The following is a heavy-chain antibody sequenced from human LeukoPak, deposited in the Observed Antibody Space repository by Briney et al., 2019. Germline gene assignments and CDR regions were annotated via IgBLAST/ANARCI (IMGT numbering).Heavy chain of an antibody. D-gene: IGHD5-18*01. CDR1: GGSISSYY. CDR2: IYYSGST. CDR3: ARGDTAMVHPLYGMDV. J-gene: IGHJ6*02. V-gene: IGHV4-59*01. Sequence: SETLSLTCTVSGGSISSYYWSWIRQPPGKGLEWIGYIYYSGSTNYNPSLKSRVTISVDTSKNQFSLKLSSVTAADTAVYYCARGDTAMVHPLYGMDVWGQGTTVTVSS.